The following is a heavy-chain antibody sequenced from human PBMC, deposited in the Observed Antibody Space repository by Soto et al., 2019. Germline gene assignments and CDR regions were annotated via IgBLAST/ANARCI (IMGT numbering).Heavy chain of an antibody. Sequence: QVQLQESGPGLVKPSETLSLTCTVSGGSISSYYWSWIRQPPGKGLEWIGYIYYSGSTNYNPSLKSRVTVSVDTSKNQFSLKLSSVTAADTAVYYCARRPGVYYYYMDVWGKGTTVTVSS. V-gene: IGHV4-59*01. CDR1: GGSISSYY. D-gene: IGHD7-27*01. CDR2: IYYSGST. CDR3: ARRPGVYYYYMDV. J-gene: IGHJ6*03.